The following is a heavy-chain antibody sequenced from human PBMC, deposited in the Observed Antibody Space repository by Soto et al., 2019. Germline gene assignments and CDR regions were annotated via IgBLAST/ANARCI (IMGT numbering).Heavy chain of an antibody. CDR1: GFIFSDYE. J-gene: IGHJ3*01. CDR3: VKEYCTRGTCFVAFDL. CDR2: ISDGGTTI. D-gene: IGHD2-8*01. Sequence: EAELVESGGGLVQPGGSLTLSCAASGFIFSDYEVDWVRQAPGRGPEWISYISDGGTTIYYAASVKSRFTISRDDAKNSLYLDMNKLRGDSTAIYFYVKEYCTRGTCFVAFDLWGQGTVVAVSS. V-gene: IGHV3-48*03.